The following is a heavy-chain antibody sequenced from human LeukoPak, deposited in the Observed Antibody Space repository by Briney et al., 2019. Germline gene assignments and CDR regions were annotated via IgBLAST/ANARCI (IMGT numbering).Heavy chain of an antibody. V-gene: IGHV1-8*03. D-gene: IGHD3-3*01. CDR3: ARDVQHYDFWSGYYNWFDP. Sequence: ASVKVSCKASAYTFTGYYMNWVRQATGQGLEWMGWMNPNSGNTGYAQKFQGRVTITRNTSISTAYMELSSLRSEDTAVYYCARDVQHYDFWSGYYNWFDPWGQGTLVTVSS. CDR1: AYTFTGYY. CDR2: MNPNSGNT. J-gene: IGHJ5*02.